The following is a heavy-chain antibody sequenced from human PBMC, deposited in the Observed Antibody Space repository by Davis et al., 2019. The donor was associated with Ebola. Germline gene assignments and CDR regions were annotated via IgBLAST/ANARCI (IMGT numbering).Heavy chain of an antibody. J-gene: IGHJ5*02. CDR1: GGTFSSYA. D-gene: IGHD2-2*01. Sequence: SVKVSCKASGGTFSSYAISWVRQAPGQGLEWMGGIIPIFGTANYAQKFQGRVTITADESTSTAYMELSSLRSEDTAVYYCARQTFLPAAILFDPWGQGTLVTVSS. V-gene: IGHV1-69*13. CDR3: ARQTFLPAAILFDP. CDR2: IIPIFGTA.